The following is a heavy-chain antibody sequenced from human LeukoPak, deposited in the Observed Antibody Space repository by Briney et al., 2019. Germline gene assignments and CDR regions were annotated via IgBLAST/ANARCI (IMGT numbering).Heavy chain of an antibody. D-gene: IGHD6-19*01. CDR2: INPTSGGR. V-gene: IGHV1-2*02. CDR1: GYTFTGYY. CDR3: ARDQTTSGWTDYYYYYMDV. Sequence: GASLKVSCKASGYTFTGYYMHWVRQSPGHGLECMGWINPTSGGRNYAQKFQARVTMPRHTSSSTAYMELSRLRSDDTAVYYCARDQTTSGWTDYYYYYMDVWGKGTTVTVSS. J-gene: IGHJ6*03.